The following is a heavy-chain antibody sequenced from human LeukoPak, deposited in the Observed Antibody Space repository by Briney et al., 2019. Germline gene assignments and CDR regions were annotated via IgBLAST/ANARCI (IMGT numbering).Heavy chain of an antibody. CDR1: GDSIGTYF. D-gene: IGHD2-8*02. CDR3: ARDYIVETGVVGFDM. CDR2: VYDGGRT. Sequence: KPSETLSLTCTVSGDSIGTYFWNWLRQSAGEGLECLGHVYDGGRTNYNPSLKGRVTISVATSRNLFSLRLSSVTAADTAVYYCARDYIVETGVVGFDMWGQGTMVTVSS. V-gene: IGHV4-4*07. J-gene: IGHJ3*02.